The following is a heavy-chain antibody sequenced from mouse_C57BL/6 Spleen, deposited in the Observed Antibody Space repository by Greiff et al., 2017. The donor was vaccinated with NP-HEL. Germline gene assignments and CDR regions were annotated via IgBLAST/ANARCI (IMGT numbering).Heavy chain of an antibody. CDR2: ISDGGSYT. D-gene: IGHD1-1*01. CDR1: GFTFSSYA. J-gene: IGHJ2*01. CDR3: AREGYGSSYPY. V-gene: IGHV5-4*01. Sequence: EVQLVESGGGLVKPGGSLKLSCAASGFTFSSYAMSWVRQTPEKRLAWVATISDGGSYTYYPDNVKGRFTISRDNAKNNLYLQMSHLKAEDTAMYYCAREGYGSSYPYWGQGTTLTVSS.